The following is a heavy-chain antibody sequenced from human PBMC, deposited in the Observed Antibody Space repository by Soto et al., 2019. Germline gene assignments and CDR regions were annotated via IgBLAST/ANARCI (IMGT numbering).Heavy chain of an antibody. CDR3: AREQRSIIAARLKPDYAFDI. D-gene: IGHD6-6*01. CDR1: GYLFTGCY. CDR2: INPNSGGT. J-gene: IGHJ3*02. V-gene: IGHV1-2*02. Sequence: QVQLVQSGAEVQKPGASVKVSCKASGYLFTGCYMHWVRQAPGQGLEWLGWINPNSGGTNYAQKFHGGVTMPGNTSITTAYMELSSLRSDDTAVYYCAREQRSIIAARLKPDYAFDIWGQGTMVTVSS.